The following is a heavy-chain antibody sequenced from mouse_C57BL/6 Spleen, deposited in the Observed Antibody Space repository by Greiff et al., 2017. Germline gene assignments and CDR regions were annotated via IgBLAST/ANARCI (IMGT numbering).Heavy chain of an antibody. D-gene: IGHD2-5*01. V-gene: IGHV1-18*01. CDR2: INPNNGGT. CDR1: GYTFTDYN. J-gene: IGHJ4*01. CDR3: SRESGYYSNNYARDY. Sequence: VQLQQSGPELVKPGASVKIPCKASGYTFTDYNMDWVKQSHGKSLEWIGDINPNNGGTIYNQKFKGKATLTVDKSSSTAYMELRRLTSEDTAVYYCSRESGYYSNNYARDYWGQGTSVTVSS.